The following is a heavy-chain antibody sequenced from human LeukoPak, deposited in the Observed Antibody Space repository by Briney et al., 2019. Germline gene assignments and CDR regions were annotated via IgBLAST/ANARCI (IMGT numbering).Heavy chain of an antibody. V-gene: IGHV4-34*01. Sequence: SETLSLTCAVYGGSFSGYYWSWIRQPPGKGLEWIGEINHSGSTNYNPSLKSRVTISVDTSKNQFSLKLSSVTAADTAVYYCARGRVAAAGTGTDYWGQGTLVTASS. CDR2: INHSGST. CDR3: ARGRVAAAGTGTDY. D-gene: IGHD6-13*01. J-gene: IGHJ4*02. CDR1: GGSFSGYY.